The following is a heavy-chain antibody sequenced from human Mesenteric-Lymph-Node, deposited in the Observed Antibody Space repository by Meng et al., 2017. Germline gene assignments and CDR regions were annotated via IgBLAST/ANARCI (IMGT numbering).Heavy chain of an antibody. Sequence: GESLKISCAASGFTFSSYSMNWVRQAPGKGLEWVSSISSSSSYIYYADSVKGRFTISRDNAKNSLYLQMNSLRAEDTAVYYCATSPYYYDSSGYEDAFDIWGQGTMVTVSS. CDR3: ATSPYYYDSSGYEDAFDI. D-gene: IGHD3-22*01. CDR1: GFTFSSYS. CDR2: ISSSSSYI. V-gene: IGHV3-21*01. J-gene: IGHJ3*02.